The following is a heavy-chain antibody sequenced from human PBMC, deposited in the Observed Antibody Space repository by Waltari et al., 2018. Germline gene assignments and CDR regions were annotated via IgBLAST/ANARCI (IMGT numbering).Heavy chain of an antibody. D-gene: IGHD6-19*01. CDR2: FYTGGST. CDR3: ATSMAVAGKGRGWFDS. V-gene: IGHV3-53*01. Sequence: EVQLVESGGGLIQPGGSLRLSCAASGFTVRNYMSWVRQAPGKGLGGVSVFYTGGSTEYPDSVKGRFTISRDNSKNTLYLQMNSLGAEETAVYYCATSMAVAGKGRGWFDSWGQGTLVTVSS. CDR1: GFTVRNY. J-gene: IGHJ5*01.